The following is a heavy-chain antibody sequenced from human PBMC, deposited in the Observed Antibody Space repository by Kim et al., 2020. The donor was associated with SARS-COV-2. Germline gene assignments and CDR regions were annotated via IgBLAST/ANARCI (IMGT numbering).Heavy chain of an antibody. Sequence: ASAKVSCKASGYTFSNYAMHWVRQAPGQRLEWMGWINAGSGNTEYSQKFQGRLIITRDTSASTAYMELSSLRSEDTAVYYCARGGAVLRFLEWLLSYFDY. CDR1: GYTFSNYA. J-gene: IGHJ4*01. D-gene: IGHD3-3*01. V-gene: IGHV1-3*01. CDR3: ARGGAVLRFLEWLLSYFDY. CDR2: INAGSGNT.